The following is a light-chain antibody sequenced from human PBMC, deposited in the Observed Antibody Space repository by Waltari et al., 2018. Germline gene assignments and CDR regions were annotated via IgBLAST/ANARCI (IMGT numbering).Light chain of an antibody. Sequence: DIVMTQSPDSLAVSLGERATINCKSSKSVLYSSNNKNYLAWYQQKPVHPPKLLIYWASTRESGVPDRFSGRGSGTDFTLTISSLQAEDVAVYYCQQYYTTPWTFGQGTKVEIK. CDR2: WAS. CDR3: QQYYTTPWT. J-gene: IGKJ1*01. CDR1: KSVLYSSNNKNY. V-gene: IGKV4-1*01.